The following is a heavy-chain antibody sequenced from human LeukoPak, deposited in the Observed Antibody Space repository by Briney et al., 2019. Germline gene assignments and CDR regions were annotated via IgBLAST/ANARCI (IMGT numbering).Heavy chain of an antibody. V-gene: IGHV4-4*07. D-gene: IGHD3-10*01. J-gene: IGHJ4*02. CDR2: ISTTVST. CDR1: GDSITSYF. CDR3: ARGGDAFYH. Sequence: SETLSLTCTVSGDSITSYFWNWVRQPAGKGLEWIGRISTTVSTDYNPSLESRITLSVDTSRNQVSLRLTSVTAADTALYYCARGGDAFYHWGQGTLVTVSP.